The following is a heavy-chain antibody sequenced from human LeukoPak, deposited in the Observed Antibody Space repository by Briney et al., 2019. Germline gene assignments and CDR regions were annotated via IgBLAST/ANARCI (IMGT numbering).Heavy chain of an antibody. D-gene: IGHD2-2*02. V-gene: IGHV3-48*01. CDR2: ISCSSSTI. Sequence: GGSLTLFCAASGFTFYSYSIHWVRQSPGKGVEWVLYISCSSSTIYYADSVKGRFTISRDNAKNSLYLQMNSLRAEDTAVYYCARGDQLLYPGYYYYYMDVWGKGTTVTVSS. CDR3: ARGDQLLYPGYYYYYMDV. J-gene: IGHJ6*03. CDR1: GFTFYSYS.